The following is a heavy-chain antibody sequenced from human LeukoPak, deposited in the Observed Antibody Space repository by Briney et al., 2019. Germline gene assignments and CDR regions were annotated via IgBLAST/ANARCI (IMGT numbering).Heavy chain of an antibody. CDR2: ISGSGGST. D-gene: IGHD6-19*01. CDR1: GFTFSSYA. J-gene: IGHJ4*02. V-gene: IGHV3-23*01. CDR3: AKVSYSSGRLDY. Sequence: GGSLRLSCAASGFTFSSYAMSWVRQAPGKGLEWVSAISGSGGSTYYADSVKGRFTISRDNSKNTLYLQMNSLRGEDTAVYYCAKVSYSSGRLDYWGQGTLVTVSS.